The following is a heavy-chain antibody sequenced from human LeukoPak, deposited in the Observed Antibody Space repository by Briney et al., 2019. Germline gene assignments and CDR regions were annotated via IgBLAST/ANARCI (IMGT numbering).Heavy chain of an antibody. V-gene: IGHV1-2*02. CDR1: GYTFTGYY. D-gene: IGHD1-1*01. Sequence: ATVKVSCKASGYTFTGYYMHWVRQAPGQGLEWMGWINPNSGGTNYAQKFQGRVTMTRDTSISTAYMELSRLRSDDTAVYYCATLGGTGTTRFHYYYMDVWGKGTTVTVSS. CDR2: INPNSGGT. J-gene: IGHJ6*03. CDR3: ATLGGTGTTRFHYYYMDV.